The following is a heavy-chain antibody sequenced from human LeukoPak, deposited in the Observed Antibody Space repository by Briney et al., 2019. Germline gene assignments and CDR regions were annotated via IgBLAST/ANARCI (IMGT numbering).Heavy chain of an antibody. V-gene: IGHV1-69*13. CDR1: GGTFSSYA. CDR2: IIPIFGTA. J-gene: IGHJ6*02. CDR3: ARPLLVVPAAILRDYYGMDV. D-gene: IGHD2-2*02. Sequence: SVKVSCKASGGTFSSYAISWVRQAPGQGLEWMGGIIPIFGTANYAQKFQGRVTITADESTSTAYMELSSLRSEDTAVYYCARPLLVVPAAILRDYYGMDVWGQGTTITVSS.